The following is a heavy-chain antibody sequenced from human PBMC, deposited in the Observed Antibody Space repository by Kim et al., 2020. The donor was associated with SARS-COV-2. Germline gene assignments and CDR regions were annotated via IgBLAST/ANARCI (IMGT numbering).Heavy chain of an antibody. CDR3: ARCYSVAAAARRGYFDY. J-gene: IGHJ4*02. CDR2: INHSRST. CDR1: GGSFSGYY. V-gene: IGHV4-34*01. D-gene: IGHD6-13*01. Sequence: SETLSLTCAAYGGSFSGYYWSWIRQPPGKGLEWIGAINHSRSTNYNPSLKSRGTISVDTSKNQFSLKLSSVTAADTAVYYCARCYSVAAAARRGYFDYWGPGTLVSGSS.